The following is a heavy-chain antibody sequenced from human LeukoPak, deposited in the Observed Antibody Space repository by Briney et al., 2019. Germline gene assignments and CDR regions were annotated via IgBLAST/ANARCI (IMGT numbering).Heavy chain of an antibody. Sequence: GGSLRLSCAASGFTFSSYEMNWVRQAPGKGLEWVSYISSSGSTIYYADSVKGRFTISRDNAKNSLYLQMNSLRAEDTALYYCARTYYFDSSGYYSEGNYYYYHMDVWGKGTTVTVSS. D-gene: IGHD3-22*01. CDR1: GFTFSSYE. J-gene: IGHJ6*03. CDR2: ISSSGSTI. V-gene: IGHV3-48*03. CDR3: ARTYYFDSSGYYSEGNYYYYHMDV.